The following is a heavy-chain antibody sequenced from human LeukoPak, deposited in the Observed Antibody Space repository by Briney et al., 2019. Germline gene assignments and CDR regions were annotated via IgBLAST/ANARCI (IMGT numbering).Heavy chain of an antibody. D-gene: IGHD3-10*01. J-gene: IGHJ4*02. CDR3: AKDARPPYYYGSGSYSGY. Sequence: PGGSLRLSCSASEFTFSNFWMSWVRQAPGKGPEWVANIKQDGSEKYYVDSVKGRFTISRDNAETSLHLQMNSLRAEDTAVYYCAKDARPPYYYGSGSYSGYWGQGTLVTVSS. V-gene: IGHV3-7*01. CDR2: IKQDGSEK. CDR1: EFTFSNFW.